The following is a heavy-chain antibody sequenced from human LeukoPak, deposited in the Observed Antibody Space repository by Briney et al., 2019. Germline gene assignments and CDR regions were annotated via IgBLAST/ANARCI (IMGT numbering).Heavy chain of an antibody. J-gene: IGHJ3*02. CDR1: GFTVSSNY. V-gene: IGHV3-53*01. CDR3: ARHTPGYSSSNDAFDI. D-gene: IGHD6-13*01. CDR2: IYSGGST. Sequence: GGSLRLSCAASGFTVSSNYMGWVRQAPGKGLEWVSVIYSGGSTYYADSVKGRFTISRDNSKNTLYLQMNSLRAEDTAVYYCARHTPGYSSSNDAFDIWGQGTMVTVSS.